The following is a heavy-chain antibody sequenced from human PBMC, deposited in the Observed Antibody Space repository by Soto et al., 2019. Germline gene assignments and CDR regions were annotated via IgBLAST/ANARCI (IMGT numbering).Heavy chain of an antibody. CDR1: GGSFRTYA. D-gene: IGHD2-21*01. CDR2: IIPMLAAP. J-gene: IGHJ2*01. Sequence: QGQLVQSGAEVKKPGSSVKVSCKASGGSFRTYAINWVRQAPGQGLERMGGIIPMLAAPIYAQKFQGRLTITADESTTTVYMELSSLTSEDTAVYYCARVGPPSPSVIWFFDLWCRGTLVTVSS. CDR3: ARVGPPSPSVIWFFDL. V-gene: IGHV1-69*01.